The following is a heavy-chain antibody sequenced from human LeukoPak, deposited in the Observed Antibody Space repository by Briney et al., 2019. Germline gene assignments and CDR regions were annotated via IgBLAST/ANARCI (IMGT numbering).Heavy chain of an antibody. CDR3: AREAPDNYGSGSYIWFDP. V-gene: IGHV3-33*01. Sequence: GGSLRLSCAASGFTFSSYGMHWVRQAPGKGLEWVAVIWYDGSNKYYADSVKGRFTISRDNSKNTLYLQMNSLRAEDTAVYYCAREAPDNYGSGSYIWFDPWGQGTLVTVSS. J-gene: IGHJ5*02. CDR1: GFTFSSYG. CDR2: IWYDGSNK. D-gene: IGHD3-10*01.